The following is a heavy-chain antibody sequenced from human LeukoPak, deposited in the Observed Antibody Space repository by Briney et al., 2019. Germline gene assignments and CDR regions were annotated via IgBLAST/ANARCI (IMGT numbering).Heavy chain of an antibody. CDR3: ARVAAVAGADY. CDR2: IKQDGSEK. D-gene: IGHD6-19*01. V-gene: IGHV3-7*05. J-gene: IGHJ4*02. CDR1: GSTFSSYW. Sequence: GGSLRLSCAASGSTFSSYWMSWVRQAPGKGLEWVANIKQDGSEKYYVDSVKGRFTISRDNAKNSLYLQMNSLRAEDTAVYYCARVAAVAGADYWGQGTLVTVSS.